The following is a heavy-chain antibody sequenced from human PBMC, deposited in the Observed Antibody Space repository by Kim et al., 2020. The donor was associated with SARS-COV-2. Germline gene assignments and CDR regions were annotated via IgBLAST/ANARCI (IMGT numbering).Heavy chain of an antibody. CDR1: GGSISSSSYY. D-gene: IGHD3-16*01. CDR3: ARLGLLFY. V-gene: IGHV4-39*01. J-gene: IGHJ4*02. Sequence: SETLSLTCTVSGGSISSSSYYWGWIRQPPGKGLEWIGSIYYSGSTYYNPSLKSRVTISVDTSKNQFSLKLSSVTAADTAVYYCARLGLLFYWGQGTLVTVSS. CDR2: IYYSGST.